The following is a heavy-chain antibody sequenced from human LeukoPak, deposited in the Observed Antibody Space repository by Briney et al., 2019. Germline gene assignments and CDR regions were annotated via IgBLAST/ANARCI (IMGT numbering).Heavy chain of an antibody. Sequence: GGSLRLSCAASGFTVSSNYMSWVRQAPGKGLEWVSVIYSGGSTCYADSVKGRFTISRDNSKNTLYLQMNSLRAEDTAVYYCARVTPPYDSSLGIWGQGTMVTVSS. CDR2: IYSGGST. D-gene: IGHD3-22*01. CDR1: GFTVSSNY. V-gene: IGHV3-53*01. J-gene: IGHJ3*02. CDR3: ARVTPPYDSSLGI.